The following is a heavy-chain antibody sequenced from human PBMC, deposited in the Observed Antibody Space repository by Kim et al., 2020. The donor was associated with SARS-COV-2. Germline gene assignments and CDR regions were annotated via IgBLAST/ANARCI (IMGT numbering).Heavy chain of an antibody. CDR3: ARGGRRWLQFSDAFDI. CDR2: INHSGST. CDR1: GGSFSGYY. D-gene: IGHD5-12*01. Sequence: SETLSLTCAVYGGSFSGYYWSWIRQPPGKGLEWIGEINHSGSTNYNPSLKSRVTISVDTSKNQFSLKLSSVTAADTAVYYCARGGRRWLQFSDAFDIWGQGTMVTVSS. V-gene: IGHV4-34*01. J-gene: IGHJ3*02.